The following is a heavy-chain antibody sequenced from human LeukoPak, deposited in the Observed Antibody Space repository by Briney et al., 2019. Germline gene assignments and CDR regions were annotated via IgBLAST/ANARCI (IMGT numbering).Heavy chain of an antibody. D-gene: IGHD6-19*01. CDR1: GYTFINYW. CDR3: ARHRSSGTEDV. J-gene: IGHJ6*02. CDR2: IDPSDSYT. V-gene: IGHV5-10-1*01. Sequence: GESLKITCKGSGYTFINYWIAWVRQMPGKGLEWMGRIDPSDSYTNYSPSFQGHVTISADKSISTAYLQWSSLKASDTAMYYCARHRSSGTEDVWGQGTTVTVSS.